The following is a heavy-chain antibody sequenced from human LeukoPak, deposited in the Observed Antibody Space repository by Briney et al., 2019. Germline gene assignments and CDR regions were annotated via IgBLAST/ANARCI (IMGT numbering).Heavy chain of an antibody. CDR1: GFTLSDYY. Sequence: GGSLRLSCAASGFTLSDYYVTWIRQAPGKGLEWVSYITSVGTTYYADSVKGRFTISRDNAQTSLYLQMNNRRADDTAVYYCARDLGPHRSSPNSGAFDIWGQGTMVTVSS. V-gene: IGHV3-11*04. CDR3: ARDLGPHRSSPNSGAFDI. J-gene: IGHJ3*02. CDR2: ITSVGTT. D-gene: IGHD6-6*01.